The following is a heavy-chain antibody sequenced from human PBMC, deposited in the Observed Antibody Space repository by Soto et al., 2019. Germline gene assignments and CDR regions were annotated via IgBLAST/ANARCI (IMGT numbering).Heavy chain of an antibody. J-gene: IGHJ4*02. Sequence: SETLSLTCAVYGGSFSGYYWSWIRQPPGKGLEWIGEINHSGSTNYNPSLKSRVTISVDTSKNQFSLKLSSVTAADTAVYYCARGRSLYYDFRSGYYEDYWGQGTLVTSPQ. D-gene: IGHD3-3*01. V-gene: IGHV4-34*01. CDR3: ARGRSLYYDFRSGYYEDY. CDR1: GGSFSGYY. CDR2: INHSGST.